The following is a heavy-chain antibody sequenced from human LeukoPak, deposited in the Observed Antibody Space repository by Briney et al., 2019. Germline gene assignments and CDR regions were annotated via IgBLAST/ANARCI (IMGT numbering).Heavy chain of an antibody. CDR1: GGSFSGYY. V-gene: IGHV4-34*01. CDR3: CKGVRGYHNFDY. J-gene: IGHJ4*02. Sequence: SETLSLTCAVYGGSFSGYYWSWIRQPPGKGLEWIGEINHSGSTNYNPSLKSRVTFSVDTSKNQCSLKLRSVAAGDTGFYLFCKGVRGYHNFDYWGQGTLVNGSS. D-gene: IGHD3-10*01. CDR2: INHSGST.